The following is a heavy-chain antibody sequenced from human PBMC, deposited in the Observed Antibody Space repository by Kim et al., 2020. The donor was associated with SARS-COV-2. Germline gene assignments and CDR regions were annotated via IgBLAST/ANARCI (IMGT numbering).Heavy chain of an antibody. Sequence: SGGTTYTPSLKRRVTIAGDTSKYQFSLKLNAVPAADTAVYYCARIGWPDYWGQGTLVTVSS. D-gene: IGHD6-19*01. CDR3: ARIGWPDY. CDR2: SGGT. J-gene: IGHJ4*02. V-gene: IGHV4-34*01.